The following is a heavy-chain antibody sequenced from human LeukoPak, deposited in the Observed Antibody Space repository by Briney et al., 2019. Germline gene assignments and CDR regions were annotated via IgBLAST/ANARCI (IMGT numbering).Heavy chain of an antibody. J-gene: IGHJ4*02. V-gene: IGHV3-30*04. CDR3: AKGLRGYYYFDY. CDR1: GFTFSRYA. Sequence: GGSLRLSCAASGFTFSRYAMHWVRQAPGKGLEWVAVMSSGGNKEYYADSVRDRFTISRDNSNNTLSLQMNSLRPEDTAVYYCAKGLRGYYYFDYWGQGTLVTVSS. D-gene: IGHD5-18*01. CDR2: MSSGGNKE.